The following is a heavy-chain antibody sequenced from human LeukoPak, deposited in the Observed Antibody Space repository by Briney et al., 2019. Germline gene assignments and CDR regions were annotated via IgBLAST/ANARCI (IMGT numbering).Heavy chain of an antibody. D-gene: IGHD2/OR15-2a*01. V-gene: IGHV4-38-2*01. CDR2: IYHSRST. J-gene: IGHJ5*02. CDR1: GYSISSGYY. CDR3: ARTHSTNWFDP. Sequence: SETLSLTCAVSGYSISSGYYWGWIRQPPGKGLEWIGSIYHSRSTYYNPSLKSRVTISVDTSKNQFSLKLSSVTAADTAVYYCARTHSTNWFDPWGQGTLVTVSS.